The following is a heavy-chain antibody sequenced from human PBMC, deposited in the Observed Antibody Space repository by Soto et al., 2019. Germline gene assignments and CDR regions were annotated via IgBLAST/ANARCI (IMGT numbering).Heavy chain of an antibody. J-gene: IGHJ6*02. CDR2: IWYDGSNK. V-gene: IGHV3-33*01. Sequence: GGSLRLSCAASGFTFSSYGMHWVRQAPGKGLEWVAVIWYDGSNKYYADSVKGRFTISRDNSKNTLYLQMNSLRAEDTAVYYCARDSPSRFYYYGSGSSYYYGMDVWGQGTTVTVFS. D-gene: IGHD3-10*01. CDR1: GFTFSSYG. CDR3: ARDSPSRFYYYGSGSSYYYGMDV.